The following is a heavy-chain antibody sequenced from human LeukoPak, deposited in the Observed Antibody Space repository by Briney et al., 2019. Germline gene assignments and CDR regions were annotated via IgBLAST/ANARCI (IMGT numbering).Heavy chain of an antibody. CDR1: GGTFSSYA. V-gene: IGHV1-69*05. CDR3: ARDKNYYYDSSGYYDY. J-gene: IGHJ4*02. D-gene: IGHD3-22*01. Sequence: SVKVSCKASGGTFSSYAISWVRQAPGQGLEWMGGISPIFGTANYAQKFQGRVTITTDESTSTAYMELSSLRSEDTAVYYCARDKNYYYDSSGYYDYWGQGTLVTVSS. CDR2: ISPIFGTA.